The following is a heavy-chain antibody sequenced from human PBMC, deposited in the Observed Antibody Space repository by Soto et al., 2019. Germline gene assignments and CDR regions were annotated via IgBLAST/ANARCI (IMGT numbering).Heavy chain of an antibody. V-gene: IGHV3-74*03. D-gene: IGHD3-10*01. CDR2: INTEGTDT. J-gene: IGHJ4*02. CDR1: GLNLRGYW. Sequence: EAQLMESGGRIVRPGGNLRLSCAASGLNLRGYWMHWVRQAPGEGLIWVSRINTEGTDTLYADSVKGRFTISRDNAKDTVYLEMTGLRADDTAICYCVRARARGVEWGPGTLVTVSS. CDR3: VRARARGVE.